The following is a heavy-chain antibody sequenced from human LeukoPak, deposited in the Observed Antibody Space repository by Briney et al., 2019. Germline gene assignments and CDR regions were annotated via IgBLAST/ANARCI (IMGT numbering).Heavy chain of an antibody. Sequence: ASVKVSCKASGFTFTSSAMQWVRQARGQRLEWIGWIVVGSGNTNYAQKFQGRVTITRDMSTSTAYMELSSLRSEDTAVYYCAADPALGYCSGGSCYPRPDDAFDIWGQGTMVTVSS. V-gene: IGHV1-58*02. J-gene: IGHJ3*02. CDR3: AADPALGYCSGGSCYPRPDDAFDI. CDR2: IVVGSGNT. CDR1: GFTFTSSA. D-gene: IGHD2-15*01.